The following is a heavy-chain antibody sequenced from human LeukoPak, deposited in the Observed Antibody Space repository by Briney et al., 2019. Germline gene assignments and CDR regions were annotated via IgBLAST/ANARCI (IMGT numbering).Heavy chain of an antibody. CDR3: SRDPGITRPVGYFDY. J-gene: IGHJ4*02. Sequence: GGSLSLTCAASGCSFSSYGRHWVGQAPGKGLEWGAVIWYDGSNTYYADSVKGRFTISRDTSKNTLYLQMTTLRAEATAVYYCSRDPGITRPVGYFDYWGQGTLVTVSS. D-gene: IGHD6-6*01. CDR2: IWYDGSNT. V-gene: IGHV3-33*01. CDR1: GCSFSSYG.